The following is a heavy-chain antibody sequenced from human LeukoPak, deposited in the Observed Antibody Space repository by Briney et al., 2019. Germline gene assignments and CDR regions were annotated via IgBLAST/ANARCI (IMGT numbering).Heavy chain of an antibody. Sequence: GGSLRLSCAASGFTFDSNGMHWVRQAPGKGLEWVAFIRYDGIYKYYADSVKGRFTIFRDKSTTTLFLQMDSLRAEDTAVYYCAKDPEKGLAVARLEYWGQGTLVTVSS. CDR3: AKDPEKGLAVARLEY. D-gene: IGHD6-19*01. CDR2: IRYDGIYK. V-gene: IGHV3-30*02. CDR1: GFTFDSNG. J-gene: IGHJ4*02.